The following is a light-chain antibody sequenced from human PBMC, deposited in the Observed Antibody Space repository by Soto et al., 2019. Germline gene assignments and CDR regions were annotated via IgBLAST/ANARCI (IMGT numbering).Light chain of an antibody. CDR2: GAS. Sequence: EIVFTQSPGTLSLSPGERATLSCRASQSVSSSSLAWYQQKPGQAPRLLIYGASSRATGIPDRFSGSGSGTDFTLTISRLEPEDFAVYYCQQYGSSSTFGQGTKVDIK. J-gene: IGKJ1*01. CDR3: QQYGSSST. V-gene: IGKV3-20*01. CDR1: QSVSSSS.